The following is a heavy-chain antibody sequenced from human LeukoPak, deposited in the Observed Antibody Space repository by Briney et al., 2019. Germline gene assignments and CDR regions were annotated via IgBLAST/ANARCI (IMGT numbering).Heavy chain of an antibody. CDR3: AKLYSSGWRGYFDY. CDR2: ISGSGGST. D-gene: IGHD6-19*01. Sequence: GGSLRLSCAASGFTFSSYAMSWVRQAPGKGLEWVTSISGSGGSTYYADSVKGRFTISRDNSKNTLYLQMNSLRAEDTAVYYCAKLYSSGWRGYFDYWGQGTLVTVSS. V-gene: IGHV3-23*01. CDR1: GFTFSSYA. J-gene: IGHJ4*02.